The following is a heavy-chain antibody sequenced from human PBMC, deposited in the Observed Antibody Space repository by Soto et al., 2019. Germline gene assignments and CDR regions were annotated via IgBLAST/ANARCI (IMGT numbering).Heavy chain of an antibody. J-gene: IGHJ4*02. CDR2: INHSGST. D-gene: IGHD4-17*01. Sequence: QVHLQQWGAGLLKPSETLSLTCAVYGESFSSYYWSWIRQPPGKGLEWIGEINHSGSTNYKPSLKSRVTRSVDTSKNQFSLKLNSVTAADTAVYYCARGDYGGNPPGHYWGQGTLVTVSS. CDR3: ARGDYGGNPPGHY. CDR1: GESFSSYY. V-gene: IGHV4-34*01.